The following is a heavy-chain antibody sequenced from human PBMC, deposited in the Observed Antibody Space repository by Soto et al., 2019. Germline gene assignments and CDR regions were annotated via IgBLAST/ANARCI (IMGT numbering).Heavy chain of an antibody. Sequence: PGGSLRLSCVTYGLTFTDYWMSWVRQAPGKGLEWVANIKQDESEKNYLDSVKGRFTISRDNAKNSIYLQMNSLRAEDTAVYYCASDRFRGTYYLRGVTYFFEEWGQGAPVTAPQ. CDR2: IKQDESEK. CDR3: ASDRFRGTYYLRGVTYFFEE. J-gene: IGHJ4*02. V-gene: IGHV3-7*03. D-gene: IGHD1-26*01. CDR1: GLTFTDYW.